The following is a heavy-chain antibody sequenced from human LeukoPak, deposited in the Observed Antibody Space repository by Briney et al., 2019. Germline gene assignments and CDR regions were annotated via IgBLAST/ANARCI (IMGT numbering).Heavy chain of an antibody. CDR3: ARGKFGELLFDY. V-gene: IGHV1-69*05. J-gene: IGHJ4*02. CDR2: IIPIFGTA. D-gene: IGHD3-10*01. CDR1: GGTFSSYA. Sequence: ASVKVSCKASGGTFSSYAISWVRPAPGQGLEWMGGIIPIFGTANYAQKFQGRVTITTDESTSTAYMELSSLRSEDTAVYYCARGKFGELLFDYWGQGTLVTVSS.